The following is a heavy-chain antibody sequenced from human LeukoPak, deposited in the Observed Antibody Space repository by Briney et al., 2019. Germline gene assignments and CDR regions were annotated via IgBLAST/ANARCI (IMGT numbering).Heavy chain of an antibody. CDR2: INHSGST. CDR1: GGSIGSGRYY. CDR3: ARAGPVPAPTYYYMDV. V-gene: IGHV4-39*07. Sequence: SETLSLTCSVSGGSIGSGRYYWSWIRQPPGKGLEWIGEINHSGSTNYNPSLKSRVTISVDTSKNQFSLKLSSVTAADTAVYYCARAGPVPAPTYYYMDVWGKGTTVTVSS. D-gene: IGHD2-2*01. J-gene: IGHJ6*03.